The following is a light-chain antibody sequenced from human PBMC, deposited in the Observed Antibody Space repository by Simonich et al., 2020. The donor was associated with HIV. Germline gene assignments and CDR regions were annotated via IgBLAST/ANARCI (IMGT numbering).Light chain of an antibody. CDR3: QQNDDLPLT. CDR1: QIISRW. Sequence: DIQMTQSPSTLSASVGDRFTITCRASQIISRWLAWYQQKPGKAPKLLSYDASNLETGVPLRFSGSISGTNFTFTISSLQAEDIATYYCQQNDDLPLTFGGGTKVEIK. J-gene: IGKJ4*01. CDR2: DAS. V-gene: IGKV1-33*01.